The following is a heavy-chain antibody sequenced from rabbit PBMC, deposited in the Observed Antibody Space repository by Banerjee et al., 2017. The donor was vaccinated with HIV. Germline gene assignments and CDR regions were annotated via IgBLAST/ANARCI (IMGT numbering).Heavy chain of an antibody. J-gene: IGHJ4*01. CDR1: KFSLSNYA. CDR3: ARDYASSAGYYSPIGFDL. Sequence: QSLEESGGGLVQPGGSLKLSCKASKFSLSNYAMGWVRQAPGKGLEWIGRIGGRGGVTDYASWAKGRFTISKTSSTTVTLQLTSLTPADTATYFCARDYASSAGYYSPIGFDLWGQGTLVTVS. D-gene: IGHD1-1*01. V-gene: IGHV1S40*01. CDR2: IGGRGGVT.